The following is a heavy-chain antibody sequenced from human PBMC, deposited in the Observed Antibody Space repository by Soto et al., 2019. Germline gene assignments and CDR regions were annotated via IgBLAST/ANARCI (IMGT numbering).Heavy chain of an antibody. CDR3: GRGRSGQIVVFY. V-gene: IGHV1-2*02. D-gene: IGHD1-26*01. J-gene: IGHJ4*02. CDR2: IGPESGAT. CDR1: GYAFTGHY. Sequence: ASVKVSCKASGYAFTGHYIHWVRQAPEQGPEWMGEIGPESGATRYAQRFQGRVTMTRDMSITTVYMELNNLSPDDTAVYYCGRGRSGQIVVFYWGQGTPVTVSS.